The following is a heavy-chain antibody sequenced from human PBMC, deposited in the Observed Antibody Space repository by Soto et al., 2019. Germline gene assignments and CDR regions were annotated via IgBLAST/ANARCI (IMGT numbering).Heavy chain of an antibody. Sequence: PSETLSLTCTVSGGSVSSGIYYWSWIRQPPGKGLEWIGYIYYIGSTNYNPSLKSRVTISVDTSKNQFSLKLSSVNAADTAVYYCARGNPKYYYYGMDVWGKGTTVKVS. V-gene: IGHV4-61*01. J-gene: IGHJ6*04. CDR3: ARGNPKYYYYGMDV. CDR2: IYYIGST. CDR1: GGSVSSGIYY. D-gene: IGHD4-4*01.